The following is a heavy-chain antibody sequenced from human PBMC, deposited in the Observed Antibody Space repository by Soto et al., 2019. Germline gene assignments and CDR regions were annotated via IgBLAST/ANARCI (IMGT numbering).Heavy chain of an antibody. D-gene: IGHD3-9*01. CDR3: ARSLVLTGYYLTNWFDP. Sequence: ASVKVSCKASGYTFTSYGISWVRQAPGQGLEWMGWISAYNGNTNYAQKLQGRVTMTTDTSTSTAYMELRSLRSDDTAVYYCARSLVLTGYYLTNWFDPWGQGTLVTVSS. CDR2: ISAYNGNT. CDR1: GYTFTSYG. V-gene: IGHV1-18*01. J-gene: IGHJ5*02.